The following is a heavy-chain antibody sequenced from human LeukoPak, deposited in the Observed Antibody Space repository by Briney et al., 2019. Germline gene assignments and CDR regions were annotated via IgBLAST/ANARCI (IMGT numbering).Heavy chain of an antibody. Sequence: SETQSLTCTVSGGSISSYYWSWIRQPPGKGLEWIGYIYYSGSTNYNPSLKSRVTISVDTSKNQFSLKLSSVTAADTAVYYCGGNPRYYYGMDVWGQGTTVTVSS. V-gene: IGHV4-59*08. CDR2: IYYSGST. CDR1: GGSISSYY. J-gene: IGHJ6*02. CDR3: GGNPRYYYGMDV. D-gene: IGHD4-23*01.